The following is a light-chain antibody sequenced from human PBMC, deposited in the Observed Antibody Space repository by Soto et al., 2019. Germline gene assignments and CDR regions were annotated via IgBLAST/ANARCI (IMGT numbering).Light chain of an antibody. CDR1: SRDVGGYSY. J-gene: IGLJ2*01. CDR2: DVN. V-gene: IGLV2-14*03. CDR3: SSFTSYSTLV. Sequence: QSALTQPASVSGSPGQSITISCTGTSRDVGGYSYVSWYQQHPGKAPKLMIYDVNNRPSGVSDRFSGSKSGNTASLTISGLQAEDESDYYCSSFTSYSTLVFGGGTNSPS.